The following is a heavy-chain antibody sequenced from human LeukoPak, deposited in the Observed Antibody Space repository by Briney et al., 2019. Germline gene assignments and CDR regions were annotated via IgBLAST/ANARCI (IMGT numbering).Heavy chain of an antibody. CDR3: AKGYCRGNSCYDDRGAFDY. CDR2: INHSGST. CDR1: GGSISTSNYY. J-gene: IGHJ4*02. Sequence: SETLSLTCTVSGGSISTSNYYWGWIRQPPGEGLEWTGEINHSGSTNYNPSLKSRVTISVDTSKNQFSLKLSSVTAADTAVYYCAKGYCRGNSCYDDRGAFDYWGQGTLVTVSS. V-gene: IGHV4-39*07. D-gene: IGHD2-2*01.